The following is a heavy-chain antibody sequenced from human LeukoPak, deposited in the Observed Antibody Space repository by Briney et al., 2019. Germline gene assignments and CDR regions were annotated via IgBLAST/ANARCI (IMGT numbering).Heavy chain of an antibody. CDR2: VYYSGNT. D-gene: IGHD3-16*01. V-gene: IGHV4-59*08. CDR3: ARVGDGNFDY. J-gene: IGHJ4*02. Sequence: SETLSLTCTVSGGSISSYYWSRIRQPPGKEIEWIGYVYYSGNTNYNPSLKSRVTISIDTSKNQFSLKLSSVTAADTAVYYCARVGDGNFDYWGQGTLVTVSS. CDR1: GGSISSYY.